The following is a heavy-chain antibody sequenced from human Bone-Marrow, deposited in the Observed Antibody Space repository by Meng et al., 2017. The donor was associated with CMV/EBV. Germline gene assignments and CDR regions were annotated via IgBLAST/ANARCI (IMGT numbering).Heavy chain of an antibody. D-gene: IGHD2-2*01. Sequence: GESLKISCAASGFTVSSNYMSWVRQAPGKGLEWVSVIYSGGSTYYADSVEGRFTISRDNSKNTLYLQMNSLRAEDTAVYYCARDPEYCSSTSCYQGDYWGQGTLVTVSS. V-gene: IGHV3-53*01. CDR2: IYSGGST. CDR3: ARDPEYCSSTSCYQGDY. J-gene: IGHJ4*02. CDR1: GFTVSSNY.